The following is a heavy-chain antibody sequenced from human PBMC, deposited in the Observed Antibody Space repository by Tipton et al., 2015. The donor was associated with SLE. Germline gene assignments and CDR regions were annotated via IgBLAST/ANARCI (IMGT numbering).Heavy chain of an antibody. CDR2: ISDTGSTR. J-gene: IGHJ4*02. CDR1: RFTFSNSD. Sequence: SLRLSCAASRFTFSNSDMNWVRQAPGKGLEWVSYISDTGSTRFYADSVKGRFTISRDNAKNSLYLQMNSLTAEDTAVYYCVRDLTTVTSEYFDYWGQGTLVTVSS. D-gene: IGHD4-17*01. CDR3: VRDLTTVTSEYFDY. V-gene: IGHV3-48*03.